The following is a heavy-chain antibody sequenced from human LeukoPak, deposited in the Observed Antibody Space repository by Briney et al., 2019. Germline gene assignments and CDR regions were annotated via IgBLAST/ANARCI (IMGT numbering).Heavy chain of an antibody. V-gene: IGHV4-39*01. CDR1: GGSISSSSYY. J-gene: IGHJ4*02. Sequence: SETLSLTCTVSGGSISSSSYYWGWIRQPPGKGLEWIGSIYYSGSTYYNPSLKSRVTISVDTSKNQFSQKLSSVTAADTAVYYCARFGRAAAGYGEFDYWGQGTLVTVSS. CDR2: IYYSGST. CDR3: ARFGRAAAGYGEFDY. D-gene: IGHD6-13*01.